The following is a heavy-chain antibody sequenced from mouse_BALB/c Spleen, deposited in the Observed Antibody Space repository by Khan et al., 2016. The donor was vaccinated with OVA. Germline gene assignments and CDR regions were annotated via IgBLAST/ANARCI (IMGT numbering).Heavy chain of an antibody. CDR3: ARGYGGDFDY. V-gene: IGHV3-2*02. Sequence: EVQLQESGPGLVKPSQSLSLTCTVTGYSITSDYAWNWNRKLPGNKLECMGIISYSGNTNYNQYLKSRISFTRETSTNQLFLQLTYVTTEDTATYYCARGYGGDFDYWGQGTTVTVSS. D-gene: IGHD2-2*01. CDR1: GYSITSDYA. J-gene: IGHJ2*01. CDR2: ISYSGNT.